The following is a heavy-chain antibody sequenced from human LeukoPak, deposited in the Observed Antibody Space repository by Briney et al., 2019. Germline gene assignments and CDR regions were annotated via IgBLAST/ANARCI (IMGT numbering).Heavy chain of an antibody. V-gene: IGHV4-34*01. D-gene: IGHD5-18*01. CDR2: INHSGST. J-gene: IGHJ4*02. CDR1: GGSLSGYY. Sequence: SETLSLTCAVYGGSLSGYYWSWIRQPPGKGLEWIGEINHSGSTNYNPSLKSRVTISVDTCKNQFSLKLSSVTAADTAVYYCATALYSYGSFDYWGQGTLVTVSS. CDR3: ATALYSYGSFDY.